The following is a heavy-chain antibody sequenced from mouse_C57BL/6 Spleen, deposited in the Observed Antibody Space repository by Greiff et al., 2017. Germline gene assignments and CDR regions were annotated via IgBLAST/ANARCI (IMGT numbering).Heavy chain of an antibody. CDR1: GYTFTSYG. Sequence: QVQLQQSGAELARPGASVKLSCKASGYTFTSYGISWVKQRTGQGLEWIGEIYPRSGNTYYNEKFKGKATLTADKSSSTAYMELRSLTSEDSAVYFCARGGGRVYAMDYWGQGTPVTVSA. CDR3: ARGGGRVYAMDY. CDR2: IYPRSGNT. J-gene: IGHJ4*01. V-gene: IGHV1-81*01. D-gene: IGHD1-1*02.